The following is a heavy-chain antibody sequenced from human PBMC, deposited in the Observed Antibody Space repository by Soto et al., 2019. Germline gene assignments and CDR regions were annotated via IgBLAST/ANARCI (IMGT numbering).Heavy chain of an antibody. V-gene: IGHV4-34*01. J-gene: IGHJ4*02. Sequence: SETLSLTCAAYGGSFSGYYWSWIRQPPGKGLEWIGEINHSGSTNYNPSLKSRVTISVDTSKNQFSLKLSSVTAADTAVYYCARGLSRLQRVLHWGQGTLVTVSS. D-gene: IGHD4-4*01. CDR1: GGSFSGYY. CDR2: INHSGST. CDR3: ARGLSRLQRVLH.